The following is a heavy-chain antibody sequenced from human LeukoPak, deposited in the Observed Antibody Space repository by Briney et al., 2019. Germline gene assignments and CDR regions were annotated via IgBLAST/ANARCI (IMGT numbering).Heavy chain of an antibody. J-gene: IGHJ4*02. D-gene: IGHD1-26*01. CDR3: ARDRTGATTRD. CDR2: IYYSGST. CDR1: GGSISSYY. Sequence: SETLSLTCTVSGGSISSYYWSWIRQPPGKGLEWIGYIYYSGSTNYNPSPKSRVTISVDTSKNQFSLKLSSVTAADTAVYYCARDRTGATTRDWGQGTLVTVSS. V-gene: IGHV4-59*01.